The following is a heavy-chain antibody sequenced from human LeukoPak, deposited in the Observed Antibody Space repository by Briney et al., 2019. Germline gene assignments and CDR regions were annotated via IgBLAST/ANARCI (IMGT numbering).Heavy chain of an antibody. CDR3: ARSVRNYYDSSGYYYPQLFDI. V-gene: IGHV4-30-4*08. D-gene: IGHD3-22*01. Sequence: PSETLSLTCTVSGVSISSGDYYWSWIRQPPGKGLEWIGYIYYSGSTYYNPSLKSRVTISVDTSKNQFSLKLSSVTAADTAVYYCARSVRNYYDSSGYYYPQLFDIWGQGTMVTVSS. J-gene: IGHJ3*02. CDR1: GVSISSGDYY. CDR2: IYYSGST.